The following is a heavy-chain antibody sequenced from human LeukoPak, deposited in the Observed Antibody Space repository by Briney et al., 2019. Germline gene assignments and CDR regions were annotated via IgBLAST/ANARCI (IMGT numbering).Heavy chain of an antibody. CDR1: GYTFTSYY. CDR3: ARGGGGEQQTWDFDY. CDR2: INPSGGST. J-gene: IGHJ4*02. Sequence: ASVKVSCKASGYTFTSYYMHWVRLAPGQGLEWMGIINPSGGSTSYAQKFQGRVTMTRDTSTSTVYMELSSLRSEDTAVYYCARGGGGEQQTWDFDYWGQGTLVTVSS. D-gene: IGHD6-13*01. V-gene: IGHV1-46*01.